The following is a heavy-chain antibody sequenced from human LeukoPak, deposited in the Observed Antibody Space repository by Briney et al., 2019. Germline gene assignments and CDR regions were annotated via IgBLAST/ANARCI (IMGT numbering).Heavy chain of an antibody. CDR3: ARRFDCSGGSCLVPRPGNWFDP. J-gene: IGHJ5*02. Sequence: SETLSLTCTVSGGSISSGDYYWSWIRQPPGKGLEWIGYIYYSGSTYYNPSLKSRVTISVDTSKNQFSLKLSSVTAADTAVYYCARRFDCSGGSCLVPRPGNWFDPWGQGTLVTVSS. CDR1: GGSISSGDYY. D-gene: IGHD2-15*01. V-gene: IGHV4-30-4*01. CDR2: IYYSGST.